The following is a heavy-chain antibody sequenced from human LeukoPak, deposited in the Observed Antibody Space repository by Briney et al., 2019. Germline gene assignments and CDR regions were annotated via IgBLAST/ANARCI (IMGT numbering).Heavy chain of an antibody. J-gene: IGHJ4*02. Sequence: SETLSLTCTVSVGSISTYYWRWIRQPPGEALEWLGYIYYSGSTNYNPPLKSRVNISVDTSKTQFSLNLSAVTAADTAVYYCARSERYNSGWSFYFDYWGQGTLVTVSS. CDR2: IYYSGST. CDR3: ARSERYNSGWSFYFDY. V-gene: IGHV4-59*01. CDR1: VGSISTYY. D-gene: IGHD6-19*01.